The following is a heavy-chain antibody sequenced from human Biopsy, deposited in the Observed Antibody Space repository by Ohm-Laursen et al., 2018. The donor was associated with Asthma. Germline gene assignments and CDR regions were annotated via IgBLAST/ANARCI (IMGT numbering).Heavy chain of an antibody. CDR3: ARGDSSNWSHYYFDY. CDR1: GFTVSRDH. D-gene: IGHD3-22*01. Sequence: SLRLTCAVSGFTVSRDHMFWVRQAPGKGLEWVSVIYSGGTSHTADSVRGRFTISRDFSKNTLHLQMHSLRVEDTAVYCCARGDSSNWSHYYFDYWGQGALVTVSS. CDR2: IYSGGTS. V-gene: IGHV3-53*01. J-gene: IGHJ4*02.